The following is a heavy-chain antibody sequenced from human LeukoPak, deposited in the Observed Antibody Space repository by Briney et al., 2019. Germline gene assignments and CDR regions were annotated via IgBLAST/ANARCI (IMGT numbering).Heavy chain of an antibody. CDR3: ARGALRYFDWLPRIYYYYYGMDV. D-gene: IGHD3-9*01. Sequence: EASVKVSCKASGYTFTSYDINWVRQATGQGLERMGWMNPNIGNTGYAQKLQGRVTMTRNTSISTAYMELSSPRSEDTAVYYCARGALRYFDWLPRIYYYYYGMDVWGQGTTVTVSS. CDR2: MNPNIGNT. CDR1: GYTFTSYD. V-gene: IGHV1-8*01. J-gene: IGHJ6*02.